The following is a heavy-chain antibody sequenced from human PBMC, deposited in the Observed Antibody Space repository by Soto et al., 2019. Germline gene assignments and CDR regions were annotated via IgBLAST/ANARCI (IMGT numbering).Heavy chain of an antibody. V-gene: IGHV3-15*01. Sequence: GGSLRLSCAASGFTFSNAWMSWVRQAPGKGLEWVGRIKSKTDGGTTDYAAPVKGRFTISRDDSKNTLYLQMNSLKTEDTAVYYCTTDDCRRSGGSCYGAFDIWGQGTMVTVSS. CDR2: IKSKTDGGTT. CDR1: GFTFSNAW. D-gene: IGHD2-15*01. J-gene: IGHJ3*02. CDR3: TTDDCRRSGGSCYGAFDI.